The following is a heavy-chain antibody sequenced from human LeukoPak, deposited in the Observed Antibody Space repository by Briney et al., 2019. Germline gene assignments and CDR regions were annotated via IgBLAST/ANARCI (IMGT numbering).Heavy chain of an antibody. J-gene: IGHJ6*03. V-gene: IGHV4-38-2*02. Sequence: SETLSLTCTVSGYSISSGYYWGWIRQPPGKGLEWIGSIYHSGSTNYNPSLKSRVTISVDTSKNQFSLKLSSVTAADTAVYYCARAAGYSSAYYYYYYMDVWGKGTTVTVSS. CDR3: ARAAGYSSAYYYYYYMDV. CDR2: IYHSGST. D-gene: IGHD6-25*01. CDR1: GYSISSGYY.